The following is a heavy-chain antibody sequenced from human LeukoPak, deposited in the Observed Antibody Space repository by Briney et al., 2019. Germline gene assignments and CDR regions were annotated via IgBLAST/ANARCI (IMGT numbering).Heavy chain of an antibody. J-gene: IGHJ4*02. Sequence: SQTLSLTCAISGDSVSSNSAAWSWIRQSPSRGLEWLGRTYYRSKWYNEYALSVKSRITINPDTSKNHFSLQLNSVTPEDTAVYYCARSLPSHYYDSSGSRTTEYYFDYWGQGTLVTVSS. V-gene: IGHV6-1*01. CDR2: TYYRSKWYN. D-gene: IGHD3-22*01. CDR1: GDSVSSNSAA. CDR3: ARSLPSHYYDSSGSRTTEYYFDY.